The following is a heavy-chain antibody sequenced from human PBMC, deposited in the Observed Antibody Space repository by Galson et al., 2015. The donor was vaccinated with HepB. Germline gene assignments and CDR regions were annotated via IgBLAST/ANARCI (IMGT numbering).Heavy chain of an antibody. V-gene: IGHV1-69*13. CDR3: ARDPPYCSGGSCSDAFDI. CDR1: GSTFSSYA. CDR2: IIPIFGTA. D-gene: IGHD2-15*01. J-gene: IGHJ3*02. Sequence: SVKVSCKASGSTFSSYAISWVRQAPGQGLEWMGGIIPIFGTANYAQKFQGRVTITADESTSTAYMELSSLRSEDTAVYCCARDPPYCSGGSCSDAFDIWGQGTMVTVSS.